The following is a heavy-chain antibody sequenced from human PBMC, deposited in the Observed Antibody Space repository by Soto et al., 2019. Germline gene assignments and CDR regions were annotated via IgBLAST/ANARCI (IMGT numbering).Heavy chain of an antibody. CDR1: GFTFSNAW. D-gene: IGHD6-13*01. V-gene: IGHV3-15*01. J-gene: IGHJ5*02. CDR2: IKSKTDGGTT. CDR3: TTVRIAAAGRGNWFDP. Sequence: EVQLVESGGGLVKPGGSLRLSCAASGFTFSNAWMSWVRQAPGKGLEWVGRIKSKTDGGTTDYAAPGKGRFTISRDDSKNTLYLQMNSLKTEDTAVYYCTTVRIAAAGRGNWFDPWGQGTLVTVSS.